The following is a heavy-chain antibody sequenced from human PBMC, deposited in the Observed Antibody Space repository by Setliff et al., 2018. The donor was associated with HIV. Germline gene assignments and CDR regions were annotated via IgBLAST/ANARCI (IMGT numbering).Heavy chain of an antibody. CDR1: GDSATNSRYY. D-gene: IGHD3-10*01. CDR3: TRRRGPMVRGVDPTPSYYFDY. J-gene: IGHJ4*02. CDR2: IYYSGGT. V-gene: IGHV4-39*07. Sequence: LSLTCTVSGDSATNSRYYWGWIRQPPGKGLEWIGSIYYSGGTYYNPSLKSRVTISVDTSKNQFSLRLSSVTAGDTAVYYCTRRRGPMVRGVDPTPSYYFDYWGQGTLVTVSS.